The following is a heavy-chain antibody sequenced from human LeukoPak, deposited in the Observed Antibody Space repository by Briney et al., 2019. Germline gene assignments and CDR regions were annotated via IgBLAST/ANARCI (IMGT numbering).Heavy chain of an antibody. CDR2: IWYDGSNK. Sequence: GGSLRLSCAASGFTFSSYGMHWVRQAPGKGLEWVAVIWYDGSNKYYADSVKGRFTISRDNSKNSLYLQMNSLRAEDTAVYYCARDTCGAYCGGEFYWYFDLWGRGTLVTVSS. CDR3: ARDTCGAYCGGEFYWYFDL. J-gene: IGHJ2*01. V-gene: IGHV3-33*01. CDR1: GFTFSSYG. D-gene: IGHD2-21*01.